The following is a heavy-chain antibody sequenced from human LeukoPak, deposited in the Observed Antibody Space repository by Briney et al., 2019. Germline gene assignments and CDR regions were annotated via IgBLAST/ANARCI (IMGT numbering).Heavy chain of an antibody. J-gene: IGHJ4*02. CDR2: IIPIFGTA. V-gene: IGHV1-69*01. CDR3: ARVRSQLLQGYYFDY. CDR1: GETFCSYA. D-gene: IGHD2-15*01. Sequence: ASVKVFCKPSGETFCSYAISGVRQAPGQGLEWMGGIIPIFGTANYAQKLEGRLTITADESTSTAYMELSSLRCEDTVVYYCARVRSQLLQGYYFDYWGQGTLVTVSS.